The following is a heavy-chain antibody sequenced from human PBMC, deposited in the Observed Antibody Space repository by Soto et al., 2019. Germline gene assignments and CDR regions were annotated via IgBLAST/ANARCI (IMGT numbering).Heavy chain of an antibody. V-gene: IGHV3-74*03. CDR3: TRETLWFGESLKS. Sequence: EVQLVESGGGSVQTGGSLRISCAASGFTFGSYWMDWVRHTPGKGLVWVSRINGDGRRTTYADSVMGRFTISRDNSQNTLFLQMNCLREADTTVYYCTRETLWFGESLKSGGRGTLVTVSS. CDR2: INGDGRRT. J-gene: IGHJ1*01. CDR1: GFTFGSYW. D-gene: IGHD3-10*01.